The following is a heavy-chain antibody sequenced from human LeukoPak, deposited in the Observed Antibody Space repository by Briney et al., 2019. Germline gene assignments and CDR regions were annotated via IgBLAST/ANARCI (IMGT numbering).Heavy chain of an antibody. Sequence: PGGSLRLSCAASGFTFSSYGMHWVRQAPGKGLEWVAFIRYDGSNKYYADSVKGRFTISRDNSKNTLYLQMNSLRAEDTAVYYCAKEESRYYDSSGYSLYWGQGTLVTVSS. D-gene: IGHD3-22*01. CDR3: AKEESRYYDSSGYSLY. CDR2: IRYDGSNK. V-gene: IGHV3-30*02. CDR1: GFTFSSYG. J-gene: IGHJ4*02.